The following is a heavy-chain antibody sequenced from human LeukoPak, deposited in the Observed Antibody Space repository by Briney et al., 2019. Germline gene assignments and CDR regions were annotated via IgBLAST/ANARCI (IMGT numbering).Heavy chain of an antibody. CDR2: IYENGGTT. CDR3: AKDFRIGYSAHFDY. Sequence: GGSLRLSCVGSGFAFCSHAMSWVRQAPEKGLEFVSGIYENGGTTYYADSVKGRFSISRDNSKNTLYLQMDSLRGEDTAVYYCAKDFRIGYSAHFDYWGQGALVTVSS. J-gene: IGHJ4*02. CDR1: GFAFCSHA. V-gene: IGHV3-23*01. D-gene: IGHD2-21*01.